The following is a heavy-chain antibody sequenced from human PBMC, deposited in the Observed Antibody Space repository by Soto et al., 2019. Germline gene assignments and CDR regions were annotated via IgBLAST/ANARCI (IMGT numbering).Heavy chain of an antibody. J-gene: IGHJ5*02. Sequence: SVKVSCKASGGTFSSYAISWGRQAPGQGLEWMGGIIPIFGTANYAQKFQGRVTITADESTSTAYMELSSLRSEDTAVYYCARALLIAAAGTRGNWFDPWGQGTLVTVS. CDR2: IIPIFGTA. D-gene: IGHD6-13*01. CDR1: GGTFSSYA. CDR3: ARALLIAAAGTRGNWFDP. V-gene: IGHV1-69*13.